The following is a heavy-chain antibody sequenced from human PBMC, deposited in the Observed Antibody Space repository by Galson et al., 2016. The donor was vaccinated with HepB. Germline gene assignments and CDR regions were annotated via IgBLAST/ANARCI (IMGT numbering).Heavy chain of an antibody. CDR1: GGTFSSYG. Sequence: SVKVSCKASGGTFSSYGINWVRQAPGQGLEWMGRIIPISATANYAQKFQGRVTITADEYTSRVYMELSSLRSEDTAVYYCAGEMHGTGSFDDWGQGTLVTVSS. CDR3: AGEMHGTGSFDD. D-gene: IGHD2-8*02. J-gene: IGHJ4*02. V-gene: IGHV1-69*13. CDR2: IIPISATA.